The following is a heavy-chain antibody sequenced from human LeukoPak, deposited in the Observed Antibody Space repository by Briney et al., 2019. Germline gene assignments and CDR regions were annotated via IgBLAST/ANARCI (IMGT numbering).Heavy chain of an antibody. V-gene: IGHV4-61*02. CDR2: IYSTGST. Sequence: RTSRTLSLTCIVSGGSISSGSYYWSWIRQPAGKGLEWIGRIYSTGSTSYNPSLKSRVTILVDTSKNQFSLKLSSMTAADTAVYYCAGIGWYFDLWGRGTLVTVSS. J-gene: IGHJ2*01. CDR1: GGSISSGSYY. D-gene: IGHD3-10*01. CDR3: AGIGWYFDL.